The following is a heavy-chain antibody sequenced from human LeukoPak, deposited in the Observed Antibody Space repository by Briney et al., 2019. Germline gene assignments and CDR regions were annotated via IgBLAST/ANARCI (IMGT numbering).Heavy chain of an antibody. CDR1: GFTFSSYA. V-gene: IGHV3-30-3*01. J-gene: IGHJ6*02. D-gene: IGHD4-17*01. CDR2: IAFDGSNA. Sequence: GGSLRLSCVASGFTFSSYAMHWVRQAPGKGLEWVAVIAFDGSNALYADSVKGRFTISRDISKSTLYLEMNSLKAEDSAIYYCSRGRYGDYSRRGYYYGMDVWSQGTTVTVS. CDR3: SRGRYGDYSRRGYYYGMDV.